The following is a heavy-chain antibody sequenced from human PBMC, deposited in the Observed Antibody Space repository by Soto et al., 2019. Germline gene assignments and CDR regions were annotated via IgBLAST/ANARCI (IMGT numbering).Heavy chain of an antibody. Sequence: PGGSLRLSCAAYGFTVSSNYMSWVRQAPGKGLEWVSVIYSGGSTYYADSVKGRFTISRDNSKNTLYLQMNSLRAEDTAVYYCARLLYDFWSGYQPHYYYGMDVWGQGTTVTVSS. CDR2: IYSGGST. CDR3: ARLLYDFWSGYQPHYYYGMDV. J-gene: IGHJ6*02. D-gene: IGHD3-3*01. CDR1: GFTVSSNY. V-gene: IGHV3-53*01.